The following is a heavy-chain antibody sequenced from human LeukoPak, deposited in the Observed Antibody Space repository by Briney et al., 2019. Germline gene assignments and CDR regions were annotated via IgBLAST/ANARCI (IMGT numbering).Heavy chain of an antibody. CDR2: ISAYNGNT. J-gene: IGHJ4*02. CDR1: GYTLPSYG. CDR3: AREDIVDTRFFDY. V-gene: IGHV1-18*01. Sequence: SVNVSCKASGYTLPSYGFSWVRPAPGQGREWMGWISAYNGNTNYAQKLQGRVTMTTDRSTNTAYMQLRSLRADDTAVYYCAREDIVDTRFFDYWGQGTLVTVSS. D-gene: IGHD5-12*01.